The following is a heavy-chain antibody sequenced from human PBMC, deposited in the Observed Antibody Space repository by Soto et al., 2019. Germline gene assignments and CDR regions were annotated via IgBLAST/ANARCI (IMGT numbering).Heavy chain of an antibody. V-gene: IGHV4-39*01. CDR2: IYYSGST. CDR3: ARQSGYEAWVDY. D-gene: IGHD6-25*01. CDR1: GGSISISGFY. Sequence: PSETLSLTCTVSGGSISISGFYWGWIHQPPGKGLEWIGIIYYSGSTDYNPSLKSRVSISVDTSKNQFSLKLTSVTAADTAVYYCARQSGYEAWVDYWGQGTLVTVSS. J-gene: IGHJ4*02.